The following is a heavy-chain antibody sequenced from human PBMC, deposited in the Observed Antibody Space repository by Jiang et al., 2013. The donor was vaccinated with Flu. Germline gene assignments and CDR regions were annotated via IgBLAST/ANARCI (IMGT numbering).Heavy chain of an antibody. CDR1: FSSYA. Sequence: FSSYAISWVRQAPGQGLEWMGRIIPILGIANYAQKFQGRVTITADKSTSTAYMELSSLRSEDTAVYYCARDRQSFGMDVWGQGTTVTVSS. CDR3: ARDRQSFGMDV. J-gene: IGHJ6*02. CDR2: IIPILGIA. V-gene: IGHV1-69*04.